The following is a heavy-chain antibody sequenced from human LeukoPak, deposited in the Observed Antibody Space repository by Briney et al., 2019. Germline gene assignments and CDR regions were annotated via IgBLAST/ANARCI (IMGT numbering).Heavy chain of an antibody. V-gene: IGHV1-18*04. J-gene: IGHJ4*02. CDR2: ISAYNGNT. D-gene: IGHD6-19*01. CDR1: GYTFTGYG. Sequence: ASVKVSCKASGYTFTGYGISWVRQAPGQGLEWMGWISAYNGNTNYAQKLQGRVTMTTDTSTSTAYMELRSLRSDDTAVYYCARGEGRYHSSGWYWNYWGQGTLVTVSS. CDR3: ARGEGRYHSSGWYWNY.